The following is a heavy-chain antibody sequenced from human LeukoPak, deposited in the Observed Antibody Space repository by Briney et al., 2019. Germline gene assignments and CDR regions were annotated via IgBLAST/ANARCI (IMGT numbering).Heavy chain of an antibody. Sequence: GGSLRLSCAASGFTFSSCGMHWVRQAPGKGLEWVAFIRYHGSDKYYADSVKGRFTISRDNSENTLYLQMNSLRAEDTAVYYCAKSPSSWKFDDWGQGTQVTVSS. D-gene: IGHD6-13*01. V-gene: IGHV3-30*02. CDR1: GFTFSSCG. J-gene: IGHJ4*02. CDR3: AKSPSSWKFDD. CDR2: IRYHGSDK.